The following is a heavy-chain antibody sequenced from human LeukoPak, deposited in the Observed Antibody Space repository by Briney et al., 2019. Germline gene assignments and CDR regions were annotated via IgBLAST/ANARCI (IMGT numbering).Heavy chain of an antibody. J-gene: IGHJ3*02. CDR3: ARAGRAVYDSRTDI. Sequence: GGSLRLSCAASGFTFSSYGMHWVRQAPGKGLEWVAVIWYDGSNKYYADSVKGRFTISRDNSKNTLYLQMNSLRAEDTAVYYCARAGRAVYDSRTDIWGQGTMVTVSS. D-gene: IGHD3-22*01. CDR1: GFTFSSYG. CDR2: IWYDGSNK. V-gene: IGHV3-33*01.